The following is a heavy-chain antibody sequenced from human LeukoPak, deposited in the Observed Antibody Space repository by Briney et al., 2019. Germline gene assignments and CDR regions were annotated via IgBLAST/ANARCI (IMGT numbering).Heavy chain of an antibody. J-gene: IGHJ4*02. D-gene: IGHD3-10*01. CDR3: AKDLGLYYYGSGSYADY. V-gene: IGHV3-30*18. CDR2: ISYDGSNK. CDR1: GFTFSSYG. Sequence: GGSLRLSCAASGFTFSSYGMHWVRQAPGKGLEWVAVISYDGSNKYYADSVKGRFTISRDNSKNTLYLRMNSLRAEDTAVYYCAKDLGLYYYGSGSYADYWGQGTLVTVSS.